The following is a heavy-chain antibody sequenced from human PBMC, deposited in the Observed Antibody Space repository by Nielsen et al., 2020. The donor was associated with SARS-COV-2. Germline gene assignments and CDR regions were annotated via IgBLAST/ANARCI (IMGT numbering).Heavy chain of an antibody. J-gene: IGHJ6*03. V-gene: IGHV1-69*13. CDR1: GGTFSSYA. Sequence: VKVSCKASGGTFSSYAISWVRQAPGQGLEWMGGIIPIFGTANYAQKFQGRVTITADESTSTAYMELSSLRSEDTAVYYCARDGGYCSSTSCPNYMDVWGKGTTVTVSS. CDR2: IIPIFGTA. D-gene: IGHD2-2*01. CDR3: ARDGGYCSSTSCPNYMDV.